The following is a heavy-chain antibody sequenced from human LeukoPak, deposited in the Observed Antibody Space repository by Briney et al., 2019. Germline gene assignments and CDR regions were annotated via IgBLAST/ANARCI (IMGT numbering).Heavy chain of an antibody. Sequence: GGSLRLSCVGSGFTFSSHEMSWVRQAPGKGLEWISYISTSGGTVVYADSVKGRFTISRDNAKNSVYLQLNSLRAEDTAVYYRARDDCSDGTCFSKDAFDIWGQGTKVTVS. J-gene: IGHJ3*02. CDR3: ARDDCSDGTCFSKDAFDI. CDR2: ISTSGGTV. V-gene: IGHV3-48*03. CDR1: GFTFSSHE. D-gene: IGHD2-15*01.